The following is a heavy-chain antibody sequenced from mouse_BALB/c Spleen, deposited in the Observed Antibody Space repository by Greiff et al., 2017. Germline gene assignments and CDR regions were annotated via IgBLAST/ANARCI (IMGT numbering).Heavy chain of an antibody. V-gene: IGHV14-3*02. Sequence: EVQLQQSGAELVKPGASVKLSCTASGFNIKDTYMHWVKQRPEQGLEWIGRIDPANGNTKYDPKFQAKATITADTSSNTAYLQLSSLTSEDTAVYYCARWEDYYGYYAMDYWGQGTSVTVSS. J-gene: IGHJ4*01. CDR1: GFNIKDTY. CDR2: IDPANGNT. CDR3: ARWEDYYGYYAMDY. D-gene: IGHD1-2*01.